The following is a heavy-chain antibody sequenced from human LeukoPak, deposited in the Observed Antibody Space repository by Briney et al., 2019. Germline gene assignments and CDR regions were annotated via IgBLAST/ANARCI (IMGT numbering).Heavy chain of an antibody. CDR1: GFTFSVFW. J-gene: IGHJ3*02. CDR2: IKDDETT. D-gene: IGHD7-27*01. CDR3: ARDRWGERAFDT. Sequence: GGSLRLSCAASGFTFSVFWMHWVRQTPEKGLVWVSLIKDDETTTYADSVTGRFTISRDNAKKTVYLQMNSLRAEDTGMYFCARDRWGERAFDTWGRGTMVSVSS. V-gene: IGHV3-74*03.